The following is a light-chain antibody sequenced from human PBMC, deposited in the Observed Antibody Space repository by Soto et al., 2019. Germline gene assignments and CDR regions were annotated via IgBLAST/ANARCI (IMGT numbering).Light chain of an antibody. CDR1: QSISSY. J-gene: IGKJ1*01. CDR3: QQSYSTPRT. Sequence: DIHRTQSPTSLSAYLWDRDTVTFRASQSISSYLNWYQQKPGKAPKLLIYAASSLQSGVPSRFSGSGSGTDFTLTISSLQPEDFATYYCQQSYSTPRTFGQGTKVDIK. V-gene: IGKV1-39*01. CDR2: AAS.